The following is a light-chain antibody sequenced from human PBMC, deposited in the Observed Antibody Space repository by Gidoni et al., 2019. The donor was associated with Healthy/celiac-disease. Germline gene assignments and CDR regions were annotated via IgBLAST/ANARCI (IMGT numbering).Light chain of an antibody. J-gene: IGKJ2*01. CDR2: AAS. CDR3: QQSYSTPRT. V-gene: IGKV1-39*01. Sequence: DIQMTQSPSSLSASVGDRVTITCRASQSISSYLTWYQQKPGKAPKLLIYAASSLQSGVPSRFSGSGAGTDFTITISSLQPEDVATYYCQQSYSTPRTFGQGTKLEIK. CDR1: QSISSY.